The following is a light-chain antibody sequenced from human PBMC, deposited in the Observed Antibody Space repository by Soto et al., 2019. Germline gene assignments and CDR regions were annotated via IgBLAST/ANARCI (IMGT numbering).Light chain of an antibody. CDR1: SSNIGSNT. V-gene: IGLV1-44*01. CDR3: AAWDDSLNGPV. CDR2: TNN. J-gene: IGLJ3*02. Sequence: QSVLTKPPSASGTPGQRVTIFCSGSSSNIGSNTVNWYQQLPGTAPKLLISTNNQRPSGVPDRFSGSKSGTSASLAISGLQSEDEADYYCAAWDDSLNGPVFGGGTKLTVL.